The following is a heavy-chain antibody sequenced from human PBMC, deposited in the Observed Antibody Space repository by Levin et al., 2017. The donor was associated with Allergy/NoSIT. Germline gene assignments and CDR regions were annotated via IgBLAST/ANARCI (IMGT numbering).Heavy chain of an antibody. Sequence: ASVKVSCKASGYTFTGYYMHWVRQAPGQGLEWMGWINPNSGGTNYAQKFQGRVTMTRDTSISTAYMELSRLRSDDTAVYYCAREVRYSSSWYDWFDPWGQGTLVTVSS. CDR1: GYTFTGYY. CDR2: INPNSGGT. D-gene: IGHD6-13*01. V-gene: IGHV1-2*02. J-gene: IGHJ5*02. CDR3: AREVRYSSSWYDWFDP.